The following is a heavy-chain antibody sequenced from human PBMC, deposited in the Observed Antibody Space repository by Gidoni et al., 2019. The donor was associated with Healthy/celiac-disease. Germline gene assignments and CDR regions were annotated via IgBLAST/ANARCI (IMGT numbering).Heavy chain of an antibody. CDR2: IAYDGSNK. CDR1: GFTFSSYA. V-gene: IGHV3-30*01. Sequence: QVQLVESGGGVVQPGRSLRLSCAASGFTFSSYAMHWVRQAPGKGLEWVAVIAYDGSNKYYADSVKGRFTTSRDNSKNTLYLQMHSLRAEDTAVYYCARVGAPVSSNYYYYGMDVWGQGTTVTVSS. CDR3: ARVGAPVSSNYYYYGMDV. J-gene: IGHJ6*02.